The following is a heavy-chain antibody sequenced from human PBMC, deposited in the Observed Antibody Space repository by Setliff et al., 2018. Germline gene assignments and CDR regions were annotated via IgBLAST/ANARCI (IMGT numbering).Heavy chain of an antibody. J-gene: IGHJ6*03. D-gene: IGHD1-26*01. V-gene: IGHV1-69*08. CDR1: GGTFSSYT. Sequence: GASVKVSCKASGGTFSSYTISWVRQAPGQGLEWMGRIIPVFGTANYAQKFQGRVTITADKSTSTAYMELSSLRSEDTAVYYCAREKVIVGATPRTYYMDVWGKGTTVTVSS. CDR2: IIPVFGTA. CDR3: AREKVIVGATPRTYYMDV.